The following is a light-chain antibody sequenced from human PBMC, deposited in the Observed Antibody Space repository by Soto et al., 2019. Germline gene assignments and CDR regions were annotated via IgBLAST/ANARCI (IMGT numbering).Light chain of an antibody. Sequence: QMAQKPSKLCGAVGASVTITCRASQTISSWLAWYQQKPGKAPKLLIYKASTLKSGVPSRFSVTVSGTEFTFNFGLLQPADPATYDGQHYNSYSEAFGQGTKVDIK. CDR2: KAS. CDR3: QHYNSYSEA. V-gene: IGKV1-5*03. CDR1: QTISSW. J-gene: IGKJ1*01.